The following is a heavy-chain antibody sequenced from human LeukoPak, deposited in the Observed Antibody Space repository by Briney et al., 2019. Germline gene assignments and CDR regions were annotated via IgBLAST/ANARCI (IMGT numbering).Heavy chain of an antibody. CDR1: GFTFSSYW. Sequence: PGGSLRLSCAASGFTFSSYWMSWVRQAPGKGLEWVANIKEDGSEKDYVDSVKGRFTISRDNSKNTLYLQMNSLRAEDTAVYYCARGLEYYDYVWGSYRFDVFDVWGQGTMVTVSS. CDR3: ARGLEYYDYVWGSYRFDVFDV. V-gene: IGHV3-7*01. J-gene: IGHJ3*01. CDR2: IKEDGSEK. D-gene: IGHD3-16*02.